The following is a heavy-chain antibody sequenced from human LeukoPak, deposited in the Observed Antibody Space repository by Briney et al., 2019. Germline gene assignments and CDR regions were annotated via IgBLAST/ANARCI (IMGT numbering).Heavy chain of an antibody. D-gene: IGHD3-3*01. CDR2: ISGSGVAT. CDR1: GFIFSNYA. V-gene: IGHV3-23*01. CDR3: AKGGSDDFWSGYHAAGMDV. Sequence: GGSLRLSCAASGFIFSNYAMSWVRQAPGKGLEWVSAISGSGVATYYADSVKGRFTISRDNSKNTLYLQMNSLRAEDTAVYYCAKGGSDDFWSGYHAAGMDVWGQGTTVTVSS. J-gene: IGHJ6*02.